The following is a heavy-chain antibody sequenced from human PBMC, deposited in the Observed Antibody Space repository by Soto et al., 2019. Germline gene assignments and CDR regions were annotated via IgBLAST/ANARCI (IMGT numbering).Heavy chain of an antibody. J-gene: IGHJ5*02. CDR1: GGSITSSY. Sequence: QVQLEESGPGLVKPSETLSLTCTVSGGSITSSYWSWIRQPPGKGLEWIGYFYYSGSTNYNPSLKGRVTISLDTSKNQLSLRLTSVTAADTAVYYCARMSRGGIIVAFGPWGQGTLVTVSS. CDR3: ARMSRGGIIVAFGP. CDR2: FYYSGST. D-gene: IGHD1-26*01. V-gene: IGHV4-59*01.